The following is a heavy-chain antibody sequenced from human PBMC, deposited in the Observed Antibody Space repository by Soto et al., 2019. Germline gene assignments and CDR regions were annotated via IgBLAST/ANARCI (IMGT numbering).Heavy chain of an antibody. D-gene: IGHD6-19*01. CDR2: INPNSGGT. CDR1: GYTFSGFY. J-gene: IGHJ4*02. Sequence: GASVKVSCKASGYTFSGFYMHWVRQAPGQGLEWTGWINPNSGGTKSAEKFQGRVTMTRDTSISTAYMELSRLTSDDTAVYYCASAAVTGTAGLDFWGQGTQVTV. V-gene: IGHV1-2*02. CDR3: ASAAVTGTAGLDF.